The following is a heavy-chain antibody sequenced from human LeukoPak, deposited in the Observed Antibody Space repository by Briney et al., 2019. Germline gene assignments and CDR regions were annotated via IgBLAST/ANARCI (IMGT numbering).Heavy chain of an antibody. CDR2: ISGSAATI. D-gene: IGHD6-19*01. CDR1: GFSFSSYE. V-gene: IGHV3-48*03. Sequence: SGGSLGLSCAASGFSFSSYEMNWVRQAPGKGLEWLSHISGSAATIYYADSVKGRFIISRDNAKNSLYLQMDSLRAEDTAIYYCARAGLDYWGQGTLVTVSS. CDR3: ARAGLDY. J-gene: IGHJ4*02.